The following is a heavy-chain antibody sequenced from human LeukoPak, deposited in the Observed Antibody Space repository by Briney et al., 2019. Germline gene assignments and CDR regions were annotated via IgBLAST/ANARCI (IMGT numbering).Heavy chain of an antibody. D-gene: IGHD6-13*01. CDR3: ARQYSSRTYWGD. Sequence: SETLSLTCTVSGGSISSSSYYWGWIRQPPGKGLEWIGSIYCSGSTYYNPSPKSRVTISVDTSKNQFSLKLSSVTAADTAVYYCARQYSSRTYWGDWGQGTLVTVSS. CDR1: GGSISSSSYY. J-gene: IGHJ4*02. V-gene: IGHV4-39*01. CDR2: IYCSGST.